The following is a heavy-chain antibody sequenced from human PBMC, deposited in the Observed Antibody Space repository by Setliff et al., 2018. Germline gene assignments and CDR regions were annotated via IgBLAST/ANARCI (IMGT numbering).Heavy chain of an antibody. CDR1: GDSFSNYA. CDR3: VRDRAAIVVGPPTAAFDI. CDR2: LIPMIGTP. J-gene: IGHJ3*02. Sequence: SVKVSCKASGDSFSNYAISWVRQAPGQGLEWMGGLIPMIGTPGYAQKLQGRVTLTTDTSTGTAYMEVRSLRSDDTAQYYCVRDRAAIVVGPPTAAFDIWGKGTMVTVSS. V-gene: IGHV1-69*05. D-gene: IGHD2-2*01.